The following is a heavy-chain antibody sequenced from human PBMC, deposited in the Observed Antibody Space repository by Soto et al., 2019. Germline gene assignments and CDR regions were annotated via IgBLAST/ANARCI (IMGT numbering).Heavy chain of an antibody. CDR3: ARDGRCTAAGTWGAGDPPFDP. V-gene: IGHV1-3*01. CDR1: GYTFTSYA. J-gene: IGHJ5*02. Sequence: ASVKVSCKASGYTFTSYAMHWVRQAPGQRLEWMGWINAGNGNTKYSQKFQGRVTITRDTSASTAYMELSSLRSEDTAVYYCARDGRCTAAGTWGAGDPPFDPWGQGTLVTVSS. D-gene: IGHD6-13*01. CDR2: INAGNGNT.